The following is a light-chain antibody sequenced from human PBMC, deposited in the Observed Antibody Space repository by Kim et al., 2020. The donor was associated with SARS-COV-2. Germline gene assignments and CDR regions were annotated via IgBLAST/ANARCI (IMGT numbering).Light chain of an antibody. J-gene: IGKJ1*01. CDR1: QGISNY. Sequence: ATVGDRGTITCRASQGISNYLAWFQQKPGKAPKSLIYAISNLQSGVPSRFRGSGTGTDFSLTISSLQPEDFAIYYCQQYYSHPRTFGQGTKVDIK. CDR3: QQYYSHPRT. CDR2: AIS. V-gene: IGKV1-16*01.